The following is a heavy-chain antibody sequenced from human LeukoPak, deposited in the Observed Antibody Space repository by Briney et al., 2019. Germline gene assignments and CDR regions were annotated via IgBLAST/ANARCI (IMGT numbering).Heavy chain of an antibody. CDR3: TTDPPNYYDSSGYYYERDFDY. J-gene: IGHJ4*02. D-gene: IGHD3-22*01. Sequence: PGGSLRLSCAASGFTFSNAWMNWVRQAPGKGLEWVGRIKSKTDGGTTDYAAPVKGRFTISRDDSKNTLYLQMNSLKTEDTAVYYCTTDPPNYYDSSGYYYERDFDYWGQGTLVTVSS. CDR2: IKSKTDGGTT. CDR1: GFTFSNAW. V-gene: IGHV3-15*07.